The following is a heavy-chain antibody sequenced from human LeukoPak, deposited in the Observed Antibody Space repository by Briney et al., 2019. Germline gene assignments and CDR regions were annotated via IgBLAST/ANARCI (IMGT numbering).Heavy chain of an antibody. Sequence: NPGGSLRLSCAASGFTFGSYSMNWVRQAPGKGLEWVSSISSRSSYIYYADSVKGRFTISRDNAKNSLYLQMNSLRAEDTAVYYCARSLIDYDILTGYYESHYFDYWGQGTLVTVSS. CDR1: GFTFGSYS. D-gene: IGHD3-9*01. V-gene: IGHV3-21*01. CDR3: ARSLIDYDILTGYYESHYFDY. CDR2: ISSRSSYI. J-gene: IGHJ4*02.